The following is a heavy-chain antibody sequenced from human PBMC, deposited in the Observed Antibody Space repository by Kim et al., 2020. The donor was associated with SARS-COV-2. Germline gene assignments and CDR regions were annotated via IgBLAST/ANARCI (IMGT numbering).Heavy chain of an antibody. CDR1: GASINNNY. CDR3: GRNGVYLDV. Sequence: SENLSLTCTVSGASINNNYWTWIRQSPEKGLEWIGYIHSTGTTEYNPSLEGRVTLSIDTSRNQFSLTLRSVTAADTAMYFCGRNGVYLDVWGKGTTVTVSS. J-gene: IGHJ6*03. V-gene: IGHV4-59*08. D-gene: IGHD2-8*01. CDR2: IHSTGTT.